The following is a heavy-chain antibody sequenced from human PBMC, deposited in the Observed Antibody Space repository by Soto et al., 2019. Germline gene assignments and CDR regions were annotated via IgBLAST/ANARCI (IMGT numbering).Heavy chain of an antibody. CDR1: GXTFCDYE. J-gene: IGHJ4*02. Sequence: GSLRLSGAASGXTFCDYEMSWIRKAPGKGLDWVSYISSSGTTIYYADSVKGRFTISRENAKNSLYLQMNSLRDEDTAVYYCARDTVVFDYWGQGALAPVSS. CDR3: ARDTVVFDY. D-gene: IGHD4-17*01. CDR2: ISSSGTTI. V-gene: IGHV3-11*01.